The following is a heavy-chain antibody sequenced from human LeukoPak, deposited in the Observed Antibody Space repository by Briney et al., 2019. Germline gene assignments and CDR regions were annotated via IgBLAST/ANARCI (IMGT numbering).Heavy chain of an antibody. CDR1: GYIFTSYA. CDR2: INAGNGNT. Sequence: GASVKVSCKASGYIFTSYAMHWVRQAPGQRLEWMGWINAGNGNTKYSQKFQGRVTITRDTSASTAYMELSSLRSEDTAVYYCARSSPGGSPWIQLWSPFDYWGQGTLVTVSS. J-gene: IGHJ4*02. CDR3: ARSSPGGSPWIQLWSPFDY. D-gene: IGHD5-18*01. V-gene: IGHV1-3*01.